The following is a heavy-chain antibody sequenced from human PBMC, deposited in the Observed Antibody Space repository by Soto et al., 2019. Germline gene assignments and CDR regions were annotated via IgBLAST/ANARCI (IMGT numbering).Heavy chain of an antibody. CDR3: ARVNSGSYYNYYYYGMDV. V-gene: IGHV1-69*06. J-gene: IGHJ6*02. CDR2: IIPIFGTA. CDR1: GGTFSSYA. Sequence: ASVKVSCKASGGTFSSYAISWVRQAPGQGLEWMGGIIPIFGTANYAQKFQGRVTITAGKSTGTAYMELSSLRSEDTAVYYCARVNSGSYYNYYYYGMDVWGQGTTVTVSS. D-gene: IGHD1-26*01.